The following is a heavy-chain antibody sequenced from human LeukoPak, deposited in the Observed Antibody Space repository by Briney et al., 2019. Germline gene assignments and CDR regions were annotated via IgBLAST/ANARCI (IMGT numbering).Heavy chain of an antibody. V-gene: IGHV4-59*01. J-gene: IGHJ4*02. CDR2: IYYSGST. CDR3: ARVSGYDWESFYDY. CDR1: GGSISSYY. D-gene: IGHD5-12*01. Sequence: PLETLSLTCTVSGGSISSYYWSWIRQPPGKGLEWIGYIYYSGSTNYNPSLKSRVTISVDTSKNQFSLKLSSVTAADTAMYYCARVSGYDWESFYDYWGQGSLVTVSS.